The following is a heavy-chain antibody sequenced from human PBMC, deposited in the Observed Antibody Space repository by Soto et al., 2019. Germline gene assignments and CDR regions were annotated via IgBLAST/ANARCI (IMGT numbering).Heavy chain of an antibody. J-gene: IGHJ4*02. V-gene: IGHV3-48*01. CDR1: GFSFSTHY. Sequence: EQLVESGGGLVQPGGSLRLSCAASGFSFSTHYMTWVRQAPGKGLEWISSINRDSSLIYYADCVRGRFTISRDNVQNSLYLQMISLRADDTAVYFCLNGDYYVGQGTLVTVSS. CDR2: INRDSSLI. CDR3: LNGDYY. D-gene: IGHD4-17*01.